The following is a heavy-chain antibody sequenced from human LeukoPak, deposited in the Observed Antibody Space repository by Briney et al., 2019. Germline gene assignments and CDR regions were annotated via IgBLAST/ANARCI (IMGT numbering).Heavy chain of an antibody. CDR1: GFTFSDYN. CDR2: ITSIGTYI. D-gene: IGHD1-26*01. V-gene: IGHV3-21*01. Sequence: GGSLRLSCAASGFTFSDYNMNWVRQAPGKAMEWVSSITSIGTYIFYADSVKGRFTISRDNAKNSLYLQMDSLGPEDTAVYYCARDPYSGLYGNDYYYYMDVWGKGTTVTVSS. CDR3: ARDPYSGLYGNDYYYYMDV. J-gene: IGHJ6*03.